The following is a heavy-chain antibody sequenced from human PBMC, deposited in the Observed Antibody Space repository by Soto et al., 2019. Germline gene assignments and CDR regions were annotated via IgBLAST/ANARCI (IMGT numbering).Heavy chain of an antibody. D-gene: IGHD6-19*01. Sequence: PSETLCLNCAVSVGSISISNWWSWFRQPPVKGLEWIGEIYHSGSTNYNPCLKSRVTISVDKSKNQFSLKLRSVTAADTAVYYCASIGAVAHSGGGYGMDVWGQGTTVTVSS. CDR1: VGSISISNW. V-gene: IGHV4-4*02. CDR2: IYHSGST. CDR3: ASIGAVAHSGGGYGMDV. J-gene: IGHJ6*02.